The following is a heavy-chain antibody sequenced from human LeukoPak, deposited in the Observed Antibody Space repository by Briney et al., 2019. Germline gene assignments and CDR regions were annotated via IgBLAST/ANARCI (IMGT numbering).Heavy chain of an antibody. J-gene: IGHJ4*02. V-gene: IGHV4-34*01. CDR3: ARLVLGIAAAGDY. Sequence: SETLSLTCAVYGGSFSGYYWSWIRQPPGMGLEWIGEINHSGSTNYNPSLKSRVTISVDTSKNQFSLKLSSVTAADTAVYYCARLVLGIAAAGDYWGQGTLVTVSS. CDR1: GGSFSGYY. D-gene: IGHD6-13*01. CDR2: INHSGST.